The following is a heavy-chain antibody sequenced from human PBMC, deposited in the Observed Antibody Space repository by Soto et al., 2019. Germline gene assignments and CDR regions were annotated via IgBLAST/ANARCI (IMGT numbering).Heavy chain of an antibody. CDR2: ISPYTGNT. V-gene: IGHV1-18*01. CDR3: VMVDNYVPPTPQAV. Sequence: ASVKVSCKASGYIFVNYGIAWVRQAPGQGLEWMGWISPYTGNTHSATKVQGRLTMTTDTSTSTAYMDLGSLTSDDTAVYYCVMVDNYVPPTPQAVWGQGTTVTVSS. D-gene: IGHD3-16*01. CDR1: GYIFVNYG. J-gene: IGHJ6*02.